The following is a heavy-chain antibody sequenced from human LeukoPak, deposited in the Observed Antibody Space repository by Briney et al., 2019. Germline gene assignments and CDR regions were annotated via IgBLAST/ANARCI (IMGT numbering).Heavy chain of an antibody. D-gene: IGHD6-19*01. J-gene: IGHJ4*02. CDR2: THYRSNWYN. Sequence: SQTLSLTCAISGDSVSSNSAGWNWIRQSPSRGLEWLGRTHYRSNWYNDYAESVKGRITINPDTSKNQFSLQLNSVTPEDTAVYYCAREIAVAGPFDYWGQGTLVTVSS. CDR1: GDSVSSNSAG. V-gene: IGHV6-1*01. CDR3: AREIAVAGPFDY.